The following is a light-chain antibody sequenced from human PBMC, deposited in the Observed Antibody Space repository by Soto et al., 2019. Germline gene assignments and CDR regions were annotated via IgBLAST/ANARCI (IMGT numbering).Light chain of an antibody. CDR2: GAS. V-gene: IGKV3-20*01. CDR1: QSINSRY. J-gene: IGKJ3*01. Sequence: EIVLTQSPGTLSLSPGDRANLSCRASQSINSRYLAWYQQMPGRAPRLLIHGASSRAAGIPDRFSGSGSGTDFTLTINRLEPEDFAVYYCHHYDNSPPFPFGPGTTVDI. CDR3: HHYDNSPPFP.